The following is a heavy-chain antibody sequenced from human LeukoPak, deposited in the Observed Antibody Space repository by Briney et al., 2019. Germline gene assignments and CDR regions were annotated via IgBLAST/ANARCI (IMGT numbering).Heavy chain of an antibody. V-gene: IGHV3-23*01. Sequence: GGSLRLSCAASGFTFSSYAMSWVRQAPGKGLEWVSGITSRGGSTDYADSVKGRFTISRDNSKNTLYLQMNSLRAEDTAVYYCAREGYYYDSSGYYLPEYFQHWGQGTLVTVS. CDR2: ITSRGGST. CDR1: GFTFSSYA. J-gene: IGHJ1*01. CDR3: AREGYYYDSSGYYLPEYFQH. D-gene: IGHD3-22*01.